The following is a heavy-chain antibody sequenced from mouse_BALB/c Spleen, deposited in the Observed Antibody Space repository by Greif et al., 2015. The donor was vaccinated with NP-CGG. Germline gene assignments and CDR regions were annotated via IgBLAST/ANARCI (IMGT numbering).Heavy chain of an antibody. CDR1: GYTFTSYW. CDR2: INPSNGRT. Sequence: VQLQQSGAELVKPGASVKLSCKASGYTFTSYWMHWVKQRPGQGLEWIGEINPSNGRTNYNEKFKSKATLTVDKSSSTAYMQLSSLTSEDSAVYYCATGNYGVDYAMDYWGQGTSVTVSS. D-gene: IGHD2-1*01. V-gene: IGHV1S81*02. CDR3: ATGNYGVDYAMDY. J-gene: IGHJ4*01.